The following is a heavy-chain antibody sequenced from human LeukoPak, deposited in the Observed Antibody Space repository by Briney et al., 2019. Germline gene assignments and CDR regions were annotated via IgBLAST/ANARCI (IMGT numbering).Heavy chain of an antibody. J-gene: IGHJ4*02. V-gene: IGHV1-69*05. CDR3: ARVRTEYYGSGSYLSHYYFDY. CDR1: GGTFSSYA. D-gene: IGHD3-10*01. Sequence: VASVTVSFTASGGTFSSYAISWVRRAPGQGLEWMGGIIPIFGTANYAQKFQGRVTITTDESTSTAYMELSSLRSEDTAVYYCARVRTEYYGSGSYLSHYYFDYWGQGTLVTVSS. CDR2: IIPIFGTA.